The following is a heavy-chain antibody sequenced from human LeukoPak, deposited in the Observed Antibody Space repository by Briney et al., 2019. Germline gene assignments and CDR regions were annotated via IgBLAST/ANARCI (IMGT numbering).Heavy chain of an antibody. D-gene: IGHD6-6*01. CDR1: GGSISSYY. CDR2: IYYSGST. CDR3: ARGVEYSSSSGLGY. V-gene: IGHV4-59*01. Sequence: SETLSLTCTVSGGSISSYYWSWIRQPPGKGLEWIGYIYYSGSTNYNPSLKRRVTISVDTSKNQFSLKLSSVTAADTALYYCARGVEYSSSSGLGYWGQRTLVTVSS. J-gene: IGHJ4*02.